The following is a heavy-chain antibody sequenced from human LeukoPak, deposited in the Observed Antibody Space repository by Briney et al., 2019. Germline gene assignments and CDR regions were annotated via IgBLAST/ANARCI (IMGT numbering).Heavy chain of an antibody. CDR2: IQTSRSP. D-gene: IGHD2-2*02. CDR3: ARYCTGASCYIAAFEI. CDR1: GGSISSYY. Sequence: SETLSLTCTVSGGSISSYYWSWIRQPAGKGLEWIGRIQTSRSPSYNPSLKSRVTISVDTSKNQFSLKLSSVTAADTALYYCARYCTGASCYIAAFEIWGQGTMVTVSS. J-gene: IGHJ3*02. V-gene: IGHV4-4*07.